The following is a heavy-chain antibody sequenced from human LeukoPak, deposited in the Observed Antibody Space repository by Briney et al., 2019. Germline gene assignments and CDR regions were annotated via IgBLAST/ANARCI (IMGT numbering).Heavy chain of an antibody. J-gene: IGHJ6*02. V-gene: IGHV3-23*01. CDR2: ISGSGGST. Sequence: GGSLRLSCAASGCTFSSYAMSWVRQAPGKGLEWVSAISGSGGSTYYADSVKGRFTISRDNSKNTLYLQMNSLRAEDTAVYYCAKGVARGSGLYYYYGMDVWGQGTTVTVSS. CDR3: AKGVARGSGLYYYYGMDV. CDR1: GCTFSSYA. D-gene: IGHD3-10*01.